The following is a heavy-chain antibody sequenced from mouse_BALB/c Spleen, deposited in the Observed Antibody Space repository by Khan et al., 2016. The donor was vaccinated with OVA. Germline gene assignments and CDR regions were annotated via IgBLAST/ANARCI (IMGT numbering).Heavy chain of an antibody. CDR3: ADHLTGSIAY. CDR1: GFTFSSYS. CDR2: ISSGGDYT. Sequence: EVELVESGGDLVKPGGSLKLSCAASGFTFSSYSMSWVRQTPDKRLEWVASISSGGDYTYSPDSVKGRFTISRDNAKNTLYMQKSDLKSEDTAMYYGADHLTGSIAYWGQGTLVTVSA. D-gene: IGHD4-1*01. J-gene: IGHJ3*01. V-gene: IGHV5-6*01.